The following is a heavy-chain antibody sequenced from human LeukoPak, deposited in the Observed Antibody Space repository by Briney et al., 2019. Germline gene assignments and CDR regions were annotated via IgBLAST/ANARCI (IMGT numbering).Heavy chain of an antibody. CDR2: IWYEGSNK. D-gene: IGHD3-10*01. J-gene: IGHJ4*02. CDR1: GFTFSSYG. Sequence: GRSLRLSCAPSGFTFSSYGIHWVRQAPGKGLEWVAGIWYEGSNKYYADSVKGRFTISRDNSKNTLSLQMNSLRAEDTAVYYCARDLAAGEGFGEYYFDYWGQGTLVTVSS. CDR3: ARDLAAGEGFGEYYFDY. V-gene: IGHV3-33*01.